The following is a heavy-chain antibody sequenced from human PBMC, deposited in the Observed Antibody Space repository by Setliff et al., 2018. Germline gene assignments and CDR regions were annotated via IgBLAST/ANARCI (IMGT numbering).Heavy chain of an antibody. CDR1: GGSIGPHY. V-gene: IGHV4-59*11. D-gene: IGHD3-10*01. CDR3: ARDRATVIRGVTSFSYYYMDV. CDR2: IFYSDTA. J-gene: IGHJ6*03. Sequence: SETLSLTCTVSGGSIGPHYWSWIRQAPGKGLEWIGHIFYSDTAKYNPSLESRAAISVDSSKNQFSLKLRSVTAADTAVYYCARDRATVIRGVTSFSYYYMDVWGGGTTVTVS.